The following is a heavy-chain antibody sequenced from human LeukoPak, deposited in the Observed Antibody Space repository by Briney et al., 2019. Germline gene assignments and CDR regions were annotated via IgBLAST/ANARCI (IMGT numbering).Heavy chain of an antibody. CDR2: IYYSGST. V-gene: IGHV4-39*01. CDR3: ARHSRIAVAGTGEFDY. J-gene: IGHJ4*02. D-gene: IGHD6-19*01. Sequence: SETPSLTCTVSGGSISSSSYYWGWIRQPPGKGLEWIGSIYYSGSTYYNPSLKSRVTISVDTSKNQFSLRLSSVTAADTAVYYCARHSRIAVAGTGEFDYWGQGTLVTVSS. CDR1: GGSISSSSYY.